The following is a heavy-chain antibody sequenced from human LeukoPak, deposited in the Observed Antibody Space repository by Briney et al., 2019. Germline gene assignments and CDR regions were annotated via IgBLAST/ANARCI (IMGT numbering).Heavy chain of an antibody. CDR1: GGTFISYA. CDR2: IIPIFGTA. Sequence: ASVKVSCKASGGTFISYAISWVRQAPGQGLEWMGGIIPIFGTANYAQKFQGRVTITTDESTSTAYMELSSLRSEDTAVYYCARSGYSYGSVYYYYYYMDVGGKGTTVTVSS. J-gene: IGHJ6*03. CDR3: ARSGYSYGSVYYYYYYMDV. D-gene: IGHD5-18*01. V-gene: IGHV1-69*05.